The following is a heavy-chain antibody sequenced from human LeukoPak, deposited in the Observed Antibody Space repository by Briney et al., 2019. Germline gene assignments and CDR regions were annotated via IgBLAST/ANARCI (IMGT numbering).Heavy chain of an antibody. J-gene: IGHJ4*02. CDR1: GGSISSGSYY. CDR3: AREYSYASIDY. D-gene: IGHD5-18*01. V-gene: IGHV4-61*02. Sequence: PSETLSLTCTVSGGSISSGSYYWSWIRQPAGKGLEWIGRIYTSGSTNYNPSLKSRVTISVDTSKNQFSLKLSSVTAADTAVYYCAREYSYASIDYWGQGTLVTVSS. CDR2: IYTSGST.